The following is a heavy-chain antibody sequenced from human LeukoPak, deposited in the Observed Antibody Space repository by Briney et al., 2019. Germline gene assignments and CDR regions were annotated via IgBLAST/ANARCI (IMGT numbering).Heavy chain of an antibody. CDR3: AKDRSITYSSGCFDY. Sequence: GGSLRFSCAASGFTFSSYGMHWVRQAPGKGLEWVAVISYDGSNKYYADSVKGRFTISRDNSKNTLYLQMNSLRAEDTAVYYCAKDRSITYSSGCFDYWGQGTLVTVSS. D-gene: IGHD6-19*01. J-gene: IGHJ4*02. V-gene: IGHV3-30*18. CDR1: GFTFSSYG. CDR2: ISYDGSNK.